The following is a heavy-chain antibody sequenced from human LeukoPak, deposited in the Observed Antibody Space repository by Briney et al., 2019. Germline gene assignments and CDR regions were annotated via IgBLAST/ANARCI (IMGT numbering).Heavy chain of an antibody. Sequence: GGSLRLSCETSGFSFSNYAMNWVRQIPGKGLEWVSSISSGSSHIYYAESMKGRFTMSRDNSKNSVTLEMTSLRVEDTAVYYRARSTHSWFGWFEFWGQGTLVTVAS. CDR3: ARSTHSWFGWFEF. D-gene: IGHD3-10*01. CDR2: ISSGSSHI. CDR1: GFSFSNYA. J-gene: IGHJ5*01. V-gene: IGHV3-21*01.